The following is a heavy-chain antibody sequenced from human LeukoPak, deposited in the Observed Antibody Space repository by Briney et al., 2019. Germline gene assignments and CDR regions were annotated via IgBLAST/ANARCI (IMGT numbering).Heavy chain of an antibody. CDR1: GFSFSAAW. Sequence: GGSLRLSREASGFSFSAAWMTWVRQAPGKGLEWVATIKNDGSDKYYVDSVKGRFTLSRDNAKNLVYLQMNSLRVEDTAVYYCVNLGYSDGGQGTLVTVSS. J-gene: IGHJ4*02. V-gene: IGHV3-7*01. D-gene: IGHD5-12*01. CDR2: IKNDGSDK. CDR3: VNLGYSD.